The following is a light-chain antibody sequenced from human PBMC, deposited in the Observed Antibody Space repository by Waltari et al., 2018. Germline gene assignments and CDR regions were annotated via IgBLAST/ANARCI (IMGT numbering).Light chain of an antibody. CDR2: KDS. CDR3: QSADISTSSLI. CDR1: VLSKRF. V-gene: IGLV3-25*03. J-gene: IGLJ2*01. Sequence: SSGLTQPHSVSVSPGQTTRIPCSGDVLSKRFAYWYQHKSGQAPLLLIFKDSERPSGIPERFSGSSSGTTVTLTISGVQPEDEADYYCQSADISTSSLIFAGGTKLTVL.